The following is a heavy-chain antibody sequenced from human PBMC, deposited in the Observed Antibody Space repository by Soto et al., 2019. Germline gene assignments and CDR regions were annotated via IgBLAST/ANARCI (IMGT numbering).Heavy chain of an antibody. CDR3: ARGGYDYYYYYGMDV. V-gene: IGHV1-69*13. CDR1: GGTFSSYA. D-gene: IGHD5-12*01. Sequence: VASVKVSCKASGGTFSSYAISWVRQAPGQGLEWMGGIIPIFGTANYAQKFQGRVTITADESTSTAYMELSSLRSEDTAVYYCARGGYDYYYYYGMDVWGQGTTVTVSS. J-gene: IGHJ6*02. CDR2: IIPIFGTA.